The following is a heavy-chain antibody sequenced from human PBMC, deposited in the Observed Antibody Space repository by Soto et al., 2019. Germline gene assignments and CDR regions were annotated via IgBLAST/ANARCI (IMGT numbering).Heavy chain of an antibody. V-gene: IGHV1-69*12. Sequence: QVRLVQSGAEVKKPGSSVKVSCKASGDTFSSYAISWVRQAPGQGLEWMGGIIPIFGTANYAQKFQGRVTITADESTSTAYMELSSLRSEDTAVYYCARGYGDYQQDHVDPWGQGTLVTVSS. D-gene: IGHD4-17*01. CDR1: GDTFSSYA. CDR2: IIPIFGTA. CDR3: ARGYGDYQQDHVDP. J-gene: IGHJ5*02.